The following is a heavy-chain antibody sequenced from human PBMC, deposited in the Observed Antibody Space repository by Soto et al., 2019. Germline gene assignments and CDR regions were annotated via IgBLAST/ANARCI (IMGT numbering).Heavy chain of an antibody. Sequence: QVQLQESGPGLVKPSETLSLTCTVSGGSITRGGYYWSWIRQHPGKGLEWIGYIYNSGTTYYNPSLKSRVTISVDTSKNQFSQKLTSVTDAYTAVYYCARDPAPWGQGTLVTVSS. CDR2: IYNSGTT. V-gene: IGHV4-31*03. J-gene: IGHJ5*02. CDR3: ARDPAP. CDR1: GGSITRGGYY.